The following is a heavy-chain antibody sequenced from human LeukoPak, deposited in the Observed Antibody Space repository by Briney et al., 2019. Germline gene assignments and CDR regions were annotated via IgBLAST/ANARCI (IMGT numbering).Heavy chain of an antibody. CDR2: IYYTGST. Sequence: SETLSLTCTVSGDSISISSYFWAWIRQPPGKGLEWIGSIYYTGSTYFNPSLKSRVTLSVDTSKNQFSPKLNSVTAADTAVYYCATFSYSGNYDDYWGQGTLVTVSS. V-gene: IGHV4-39*01. CDR1: GDSISISSYF. CDR3: ATFSYSGNYDDY. J-gene: IGHJ4*02. D-gene: IGHD1-26*01.